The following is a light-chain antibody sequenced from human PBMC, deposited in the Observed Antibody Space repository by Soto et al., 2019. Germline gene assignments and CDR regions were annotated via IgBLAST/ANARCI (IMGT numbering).Light chain of an antibody. CDR1: QSVSSS. CDR3: QQYNNWPSWT. CDR2: TAS. J-gene: IGKJ1*01. V-gene: IGKV3-15*01. Sequence: EMVLTQSPGTLSLSPGERATLSCRASQSVSSSLAWYQQKPGQAPRLLIYTASTRATGIPPRFSGSGSGSEFTLTISSLQSEDFAVYYCQQYNNWPSWTFGQGTKVDIK.